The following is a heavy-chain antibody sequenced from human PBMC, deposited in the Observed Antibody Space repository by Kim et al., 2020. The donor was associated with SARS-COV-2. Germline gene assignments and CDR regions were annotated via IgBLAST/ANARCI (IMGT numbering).Heavy chain of an antibody. V-gene: IGHV4-34*01. Sequence: SETLSLTCAVYGGSFSGYYWSWIRQPPGKGLEWIGEINHSGSTNYNPSLKSRVTISVDTSKNQFSLKLSSVTAADTAVYYCARGRAPGGVGMRNYGMDVWGQGTTVTVSS. CDR2: INHSGST. J-gene: IGHJ6*02. D-gene: IGHD3-16*01. CDR3: ARGRAPGGVGMRNYGMDV. CDR1: GGSFSGYY.